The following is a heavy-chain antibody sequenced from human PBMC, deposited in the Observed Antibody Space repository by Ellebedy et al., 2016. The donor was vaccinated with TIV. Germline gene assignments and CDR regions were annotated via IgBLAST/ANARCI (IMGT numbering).Heavy chain of an antibody. V-gene: IGHV3-15*01. D-gene: IGHD1-26*01. Sequence: GESLKISCAASGFTFSNAWMSWVRQAPGKGLEWVGRIKSKTDGGTTDYAAPVKGRFTISRDDSKNTLYLQMNSLKTEDTAVYYCTTDRAGWRELPWRVGSPFDYWGQGTLVTVSS. CDR3: TTDRAGWRELPWRVGSPFDY. J-gene: IGHJ4*02. CDR2: IKSKTDGGTT. CDR1: GFTFSNAW.